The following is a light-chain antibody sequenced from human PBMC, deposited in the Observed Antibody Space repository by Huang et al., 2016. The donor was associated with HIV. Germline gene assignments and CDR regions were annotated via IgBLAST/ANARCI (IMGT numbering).Light chain of an antibody. J-gene: IGKJ2*01. CDR3: QQSYSTPYT. CDR1: QRISSY. V-gene: IGKV1-39*01. Sequence: DIQMTQSPSSLSASVGDRVTITCRASQRISSYLNWYHPKPGKAPKLLIYAASSLQSGVPSRFSGSGSGTYVTLTISSLQPEDFATYYCQQSYSTPYTFGQGTKLEIK. CDR2: AAS.